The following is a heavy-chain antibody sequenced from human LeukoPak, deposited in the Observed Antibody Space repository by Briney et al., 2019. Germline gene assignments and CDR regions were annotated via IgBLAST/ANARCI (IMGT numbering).Heavy chain of an antibody. D-gene: IGHD4-17*01. CDR3: ARDLTVSQAFDI. CDR1: GGSISSYY. J-gene: IGHJ3*02. CDR2: IYYSGST. Sequence: KASETLSLTCTVSGGSISSYYWSWIRQPPGKGLEWIGYIYYSGSTNYNPSLKSRVTISVDTSKNQFSLKVNSVTAADTAVYYCARDLTVSQAFDIWGQGTMVTVSS. V-gene: IGHV4-59*01.